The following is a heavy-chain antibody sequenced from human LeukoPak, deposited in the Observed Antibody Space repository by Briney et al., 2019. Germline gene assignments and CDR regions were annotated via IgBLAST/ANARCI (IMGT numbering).Heavy chain of an antibody. CDR2: ISYDGSNK. D-gene: IGHD2-21*01. Sequence: GGSLRLSCAASGFTFSNYGIHWVRQAPGKGLEWVAVISYDGSNKYYTDSVKGRFTISRDNSKNTLYLQMNSLRAEDAAVYFCAKAPVTSCRGAYCYPFDSWGQGTLVTVSS. J-gene: IGHJ4*02. CDR1: GFTFSNYG. V-gene: IGHV3-30*18. CDR3: AKAPVTSCRGAYCYPFDS.